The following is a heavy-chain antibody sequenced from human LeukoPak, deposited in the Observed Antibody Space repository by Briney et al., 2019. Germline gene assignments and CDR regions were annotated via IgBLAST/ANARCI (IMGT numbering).Heavy chain of an antibody. D-gene: IGHD6-13*01. Sequence: ASVKVSCKASGYTFTGYYMHWVRQAPGQGLEWMGWISPNSGGTNYAQKFQGRVTMTRDTSISTAYMELSRLRSDDTAVYYCARDKERPYSSSWYYFDYWGQGTLVTVSS. CDR1: GYTFTGYY. V-gene: IGHV1-2*02. J-gene: IGHJ4*02. CDR3: ARDKERPYSSSWYYFDY. CDR2: ISPNSGGT.